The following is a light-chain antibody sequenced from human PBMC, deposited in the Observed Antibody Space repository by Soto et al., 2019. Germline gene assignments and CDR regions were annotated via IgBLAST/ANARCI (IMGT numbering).Light chain of an antibody. V-gene: IGKV3-15*01. CDR1: QTVNSN. Sequence: EIVMTQSPATLSVSPGERATLSCRASQTVNSNLAWYQQKPGQAPRLLIYGASTSATGIPARFSGSGSGTEFTLTISSLQSEDFAVYYCQQYNNWPPLYTFGQGTKLEIK. CDR2: GAS. CDR3: QQYNNWPPLYT. J-gene: IGKJ2*01.